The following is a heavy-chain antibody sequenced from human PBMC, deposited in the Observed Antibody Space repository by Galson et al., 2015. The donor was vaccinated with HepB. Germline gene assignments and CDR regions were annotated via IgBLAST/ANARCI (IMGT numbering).Heavy chain of an antibody. Sequence: SSYGISWVRQAPGQGLEWMGGIIPTFGIANYAQKFQGRVTITADESTSTAYMELSSLRSEDTAVYYCVRDNMGRIAAAVPNWFDPWCQGTLVTVSS. V-gene: IGHV1-69*01. J-gene: IGHJ5*02. CDR1: SSYG. CDR3: VRDNMGRIAAAVPNWFDP. D-gene: IGHD6-13*01. CDR2: IIPTFGIA.